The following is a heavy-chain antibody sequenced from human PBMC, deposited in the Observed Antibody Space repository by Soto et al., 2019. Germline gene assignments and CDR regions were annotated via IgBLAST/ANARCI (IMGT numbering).Heavy chain of an antibody. J-gene: IGHJ5*02. CDR3: ARRGPLLWFGELLHGANWFDP. V-gene: IGHV4-34*01. CDR1: GGSFSGYY. D-gene: IGHD3-10*01. CDR2: INHSGST. Sequence: SETLSLTCAVYGGSFSGYYWSWIRQPPGKGLEWIGEINHSGSTNYNPSLKSRVTISVDTSKNQFSLKLSSVTAADTAVYYCARRGPLLWFGELLHGANWFDPWGQGALVTVS.